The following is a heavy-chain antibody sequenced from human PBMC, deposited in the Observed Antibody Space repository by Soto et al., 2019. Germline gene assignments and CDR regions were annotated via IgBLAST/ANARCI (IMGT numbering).Heavy chain of an antibody. CDR1: VDSVSSNSAA. CDR3: ARGEYYGSGSYYEYYFDY. J-gene: IGHJ4*02. Sequence: SQTLSLTCAISVDSVSSNSAAWNWIRQSPSRGLEWLGRTYYRSKWYNDYAVSVKSRITINPDTSKNQFSLQLNSVTPEDTAVYYCARGEYYGSGSYYEYYFDYWGQGTLVTSPQ. D-gene: IGHD3-10*01. V-gene: IGHV6-1*01. CDR2: TYYRSKWYN.